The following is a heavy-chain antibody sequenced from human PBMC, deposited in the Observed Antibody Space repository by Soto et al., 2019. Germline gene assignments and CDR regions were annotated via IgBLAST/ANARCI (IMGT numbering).Heavy chain of an antibody. CDR1: GYTFTDSY. D-gene: IGHD4-17*01. Sequence: QVQLVQSGAEVKKPGASVKVFCKASGYTFTDSYIHWVRQAPGHGLEWMGWINPNSGDTNYAQKLQGRVTMTRDSSISTTYMELGSLRSDDTAIYYCARGGGTAVTTHTVFGDWGQGTLVTVSS. J-gene: IGHJ4*02. CDR3: ARGGGTAVTTHTVFGD. CDR2: INPNSGDT. V-gene: IGHV1-2*02.